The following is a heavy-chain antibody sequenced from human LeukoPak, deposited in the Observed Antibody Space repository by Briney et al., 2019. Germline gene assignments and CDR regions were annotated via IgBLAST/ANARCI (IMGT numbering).Heavy chain of an antibody. CDR3: ARSRIVGALGSFDY. D-gene: IGHD1-26*01. CDR1: GGTFSSYA. J-gene: IGHJ4*02. Sequence: GASVRVSCKASGGTFSSYAISWVRQAPGQGLEWMGGIIPIFGTANYAQKFQGRVTITADESTSTAYMELSSLRSEDTAVYYCARSRIVGALGSFDYWGQGTLVTVSS. CDR2: IIPIFGTA. V-gene: IGHV1-69*13.